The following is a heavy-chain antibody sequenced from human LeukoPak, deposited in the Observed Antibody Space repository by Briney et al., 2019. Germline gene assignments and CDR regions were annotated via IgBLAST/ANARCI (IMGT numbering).Heavy chain of an antibody. D-gene: IGHD3-10*01. V-gene: IGHV3-53*01. CDR1: GFTFRNYA. Sequence: GGSLRLSCAASGFTFRNYAMSWVRQAPGKGLEWVSVIYSGGSTYYADSVKGRFTISRDNSKNTLYLQMNSLRAEDTAVYYCARGKIGELYWGYYYYGMDVWGQGTTVTVSS. J-gene: IGHJ6*02. CDR3: ARGKIGELYWGYYYYGMDV. CDR2: IYSGGST.